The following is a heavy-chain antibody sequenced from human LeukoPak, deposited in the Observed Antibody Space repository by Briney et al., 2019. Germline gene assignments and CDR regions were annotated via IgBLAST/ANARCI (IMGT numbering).Heavy chain of an antibody. Sequence: ASVKVSCKVSGYTLTELSMHWVRQAPGKGLEWMGGFDPEDGETIYAQKFQGRVTMTEDTSTDTAYMKLSRLRSDDTAVYYCARDRIVVVTAILGYWGQGTLVTVSS. D-gene: IGHD2-21*02. J-gene: IGHJ4*02. CDR2: FDPEDGET. CDR1: GYTLTELS. V-gene: IGHV1-24*01. CDR3: ARDRIVVVTAILGY.